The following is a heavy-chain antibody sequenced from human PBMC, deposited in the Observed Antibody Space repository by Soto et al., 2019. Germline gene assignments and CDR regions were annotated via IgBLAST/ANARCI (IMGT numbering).Heavy chain of an antibody. J-gene: IGHJ4*02. CDR1: GYNFAGYW. CDR2: IYPSDSDT. V-gene: IGHV5-51*01. CDR3: ARGGVSTRTFDY. D-gene: IGHD3-3*01. Sequence: GESLKISCKGSGYNFAGYWIAWVRQMPGKGLELMGIIYPSDSDTRYRPSFQGQVTISADKSISSAYLQWSSLRASDTAMYYCARGGVSTRTFDYWGQGTPVAVSS.